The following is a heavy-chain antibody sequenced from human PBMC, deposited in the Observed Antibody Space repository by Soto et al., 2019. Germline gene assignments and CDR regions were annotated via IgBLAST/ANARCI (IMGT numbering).Heavy chain of an antibody. CDR3: ARLVYDTRLNYMYFDF. J-gene: IGHJ4*02. D-gene: IGHD3-10*01. V-gene: IGHV4-4*02. CDR1: GVSVSSGNW. Sequence: SETLSLTCAVSGVSVSSGNWWTWVRQTPQRGLEYIGEIFHDGTANYYPSFERRVAISVDTSKNQFSLKLTSVTAADTAIYFCARLVYDTRLNYMYFDFWGQGALVTVSS. CDR2: IFHDGTA.